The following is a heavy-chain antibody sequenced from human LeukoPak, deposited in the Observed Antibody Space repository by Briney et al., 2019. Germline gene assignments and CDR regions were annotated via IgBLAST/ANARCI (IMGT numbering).Heavy chain of an antibody. J-gene: IGHJ3*02. CDR3: ARDTALWTFDI. V-gene: IGHV4-38-2*02. CDR2: IHHSGST. CDR1: GYSISSGYY. D-gene: IGHD2-21*02. Sequence: PSETLSLTCTVSGYSISSGYYWGWIRQPPGKGLEWIGSIHHSGSTNYNPSLKSRVTISVDTSKNQFSLKLSSVTAADTAVYYCARDTALWTFDIWGQGTMVTVSS.